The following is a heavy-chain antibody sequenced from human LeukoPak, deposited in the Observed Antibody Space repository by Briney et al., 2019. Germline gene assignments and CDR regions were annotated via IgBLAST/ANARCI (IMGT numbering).Heavy chain of an antibody. J-gene: IGHJ4*02. CDR3: ARDWSLPVYTIMLPGY. V-gene: IGHV3-21*01. Sequence: GGSLRLSCAASGFTFSGYTMNWVRQAPGKGLEWVSPISSSSSYIYYADSVKGRFTISRDDAKTSLYLQMHSLRADDTAVYYCARDWSLPVYTIMLPGYWGQGTLGTVSS. D-gene: IGHD3-16*01. CDR2: ISSSSSYI. CDR1: GFTFSGYT.